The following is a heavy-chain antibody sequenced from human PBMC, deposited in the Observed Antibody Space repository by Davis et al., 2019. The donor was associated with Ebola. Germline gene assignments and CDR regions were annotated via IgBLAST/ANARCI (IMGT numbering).Heavy chain of an antibody. D-gene: IGHD3-22*01. CDR2: INHSGST. J-gene: IGHJ4*02. Sequence: PSETLSLTCAVYGGSFSGYYWSWIRQPPGKGLEWIGEINHSGSTNYNPSLKSRVTISVDTSKNQFSLKLSSVTAADTAVYYCARGSDYYDSSGYYGAYYFDYWGQGTLVTVSS. CDR3: ARGSDYYDSSGYYGAYYFDY. CDR1: GGSFSGYY. V-gene: IGHV4-34*01.